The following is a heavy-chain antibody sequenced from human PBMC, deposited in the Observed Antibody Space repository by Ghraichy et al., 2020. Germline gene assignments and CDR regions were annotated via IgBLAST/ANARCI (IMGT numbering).Heavy chain of an antibody. CDR3: ATWGIEVAGRVNALDI. D-gene: IGHD6-19*01. CDR2: FDPEAGET. CDR1: GYTLTELS. V-gene: IGHV1-24*01. Sequence: ASLKVSCKVSGYTLTELSMHWVRQAPGKGLDWMGSFDPEAGETIYAQKFQGRVTMTEDTSTDTAYMELSSLRSEDTALYYCATWGIEVAGRVNALDIWGQGTMVTVSS. J-gene: IGHJ3*02.